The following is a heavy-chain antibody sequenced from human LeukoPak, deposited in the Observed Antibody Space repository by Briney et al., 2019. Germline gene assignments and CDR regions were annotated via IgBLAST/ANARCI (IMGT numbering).Heavy chain of an antibody. CDR1: GGSISSGDYY. CDR3: ARAAITIFGVVISAFDI. Sequence: SETLSLTCTVSGGSISSGDYYWSWIRQPPGQGLEWIGYIYYSGSTYYNPSLKSRVTISVDTSKNQFSLKLSSVTAADTAVYYCARAAITIFGVVISAFDIWGQGTMVTVSS. V-gene: IGHV4-30-4*02. D-gene: IGHD3-3*01. CDR2: IYYSGST. J-gene: IGHJ3*02.